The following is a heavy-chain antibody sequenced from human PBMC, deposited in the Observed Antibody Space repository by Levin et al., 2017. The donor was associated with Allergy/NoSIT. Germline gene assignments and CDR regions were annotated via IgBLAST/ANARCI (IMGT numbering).Heavy chain of an antibody. J-gene: IGHJ6*02. V-gene: IGHV3-48*03. CDR2: ISSSGSTI. CDR1: GFTFSSYE. CDR3: ARPGAAAGIYYYYGMDV. Sequence: PGGSLRLSCAASGFTFSSYEMNWVRQAPGKGLEWVSYISSSGSTIYYADSVKGRFTISRDNAKNSLYLQMNSLRAEDTAVYYCARPGAAAGIYYYYGMDVWGQGTTVTVSS. D-gene: IGHD6-13*01.